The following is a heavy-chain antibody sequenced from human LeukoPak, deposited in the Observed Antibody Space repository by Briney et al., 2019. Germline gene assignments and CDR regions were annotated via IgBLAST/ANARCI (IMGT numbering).Heavy chain of an antibody. CDR3: AKGGSGWYPGFDY. Sequence: GSLRLSCGVSGFTFSSYGMHWVRPVPGKGLEWVAFIGYDGNNKWSADSVKGRFTISRDNSRNTLYLQMNSLRVEDTAVYYCAKGGSGWYPGFDYWGQGILVTVSS. CDR2: IGYDGNNK. CDR1: GFTFSSYG. J-gene: IGHJ4*02. D-gene: IGHD6-19*01. V-gene: IGHV3-30*02.